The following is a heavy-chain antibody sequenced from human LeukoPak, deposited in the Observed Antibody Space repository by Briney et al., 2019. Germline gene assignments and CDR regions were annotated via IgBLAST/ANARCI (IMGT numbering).Heavy chain of an antibody. CDR1: GGTFSSYG. D-gene: IGHD6-13*01. Sequence: GSSVKVSCKASGGTFSSYGISWVRQAPGQGLEWMGWISAYNGNTNYAQKLQGRVTMTTDTSTSTAYMELRSLGSDDTAVYYCARDRTVSSSWGVGYWGQGTLVTVSS. V-gene: IGHV1-18*01. CDR3: ARDRTVSSSWGVGY. CDR2: ISAYNGNT. J-gene: IGHJ4*02.